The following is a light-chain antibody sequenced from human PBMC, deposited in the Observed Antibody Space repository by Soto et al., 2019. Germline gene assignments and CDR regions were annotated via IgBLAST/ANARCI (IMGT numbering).Light chain of an antibody. CDR2: DAS. J-gene: IGKJ4*01. Sequence: EIVLTQSPATLSLSPGERATLSCRSSLSVSGYLAWYQQKPGQAPRLLIYDASNRATGIPARFSGSGSGTDFTLTISSLEPEDFAVYYCQQRSNWPLLTFGGGTKVEIK. CDR3: QQRSNWPLLT. V-gene: IGKV3-11*01. CDR1: LSVSGY.